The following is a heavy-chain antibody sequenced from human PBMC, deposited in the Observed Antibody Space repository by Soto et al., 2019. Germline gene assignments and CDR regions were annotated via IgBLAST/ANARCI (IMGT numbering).Heavy chain of an antibody. CDR2: IHWSDDR. J-gene: IGHJ4*02. D-gene: IGHD6-19*01. V-gene: IGHV2-5*01. CDR1: GFSLSTSGVG. CDR3: AHIYLRIGWLPYYFES. Sequence: QITLKESGPTLVKPTQTLTLTCTFSGFSLSTSGVGVGWVRQPPGQALEWLAVIHWSDDRSYSPSLRSRLTIAKDTSKNQLVLTMTNMDPVDTATYFCAHIYLRIGWLPYYFESWGQGALVTVSS.